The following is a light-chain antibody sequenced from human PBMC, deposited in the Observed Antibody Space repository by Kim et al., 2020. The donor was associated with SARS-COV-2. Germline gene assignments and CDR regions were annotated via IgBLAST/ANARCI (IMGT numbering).Light chain of an antibody. CDR3: NSRDSSGNHLV. Sequence: SSELTQDPAVSVALGQTVRITCQGDSLRSYYASWYQQKPGQAPVLVMYGENNRPSGIPDRFSGSSSGNTASLTITGAQAEDEAEYYCNSRDSSGNHLVFGGGTQLTVL. J-gene: IGLJ3*02. V-gene: IGLV3-19*01. CDR1: SLRSYY. CDR2: GEN.